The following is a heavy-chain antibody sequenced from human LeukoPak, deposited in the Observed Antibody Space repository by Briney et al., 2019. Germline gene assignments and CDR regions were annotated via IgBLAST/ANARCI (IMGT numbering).Heavy chain of an antibody. J-gene: IGHJ4*02. V-gene: IGHV4-59*01. CDR2: IYYSGST. CDR3: ARTTVAGNYYFDY. D-gene: IGHD6-19*01. CDR1: GGSISSYY. Sequence: PSETLSLTCTVSGGSISSYYWSWVRQPPGKGLGWIGYIYYSGSTNYNPSLKSRVTISVDTSKNQFSLKLSSVTAADPAVYSCARTTVAGNYYFDYWGQGTLVTVSS.